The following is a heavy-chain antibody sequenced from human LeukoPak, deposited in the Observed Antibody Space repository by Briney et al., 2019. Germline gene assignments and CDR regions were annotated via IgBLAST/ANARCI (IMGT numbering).Heavy chain of an antibody. CDR2: ISYIGST. J-gene: IGHJ3*02. V-gene: IGHV4-59*11. CDR3: ARDPTTVTKGLDI. D-gene: IGHD4-17*01. CDR1: GGSLSSHY. Sequence: SETLSLTCTVSGGSLSSHYWSWIRQPPGKGLEWIGYISYIGSTNYNPSLKSRVTISVDTSKNQFSLKLSSVTAADTAVYYCARDPTTVTKGLDIWGQGTMVTVSS.